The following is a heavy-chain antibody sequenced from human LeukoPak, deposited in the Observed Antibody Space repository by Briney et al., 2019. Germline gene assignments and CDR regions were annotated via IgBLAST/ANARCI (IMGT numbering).Heavy chain of an antibody. J-gene: IGHJ4*02. D-gene: IGHD3-22*01. V-gene: IGHV3-23*01. CDR2: ITGSDDKT. CDR1: GFTFSSAA. Sequence: PGGSLRLSCAASGFTFSSAAMTWVRQAPGQGLEWVSTITGSDDKTYYADPVRGRFTISRDYSRHTMHFQMNSLRAEDTAIYYCAKGPQLGSGYHPDYWGQGTLVTVSS. CDR3: AKGPQLGSGYHPDY.